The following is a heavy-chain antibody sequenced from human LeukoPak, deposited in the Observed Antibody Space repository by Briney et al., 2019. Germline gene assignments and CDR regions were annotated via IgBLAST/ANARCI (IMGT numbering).Heavy chain of an antibody. CDR3: ARDPAGCYDSPHRLDY. CDR2: ISSSGSTI. Sequence: PGGSLRLSCAASGFTFSDYYMSWIRQAPGKGLEWVSYISSSGSTIYYADSVKGRFTISRDNAKNSLYLQMNSLRAEDTAVYYCARDPAGCYDSPHRLDYWGQGTLVTVSS. V-gene: IGHV3-11*01. D-gene: IGHD5-12*01. CDR1: GFTFSDYY. J-gene: IGHJ4*02.